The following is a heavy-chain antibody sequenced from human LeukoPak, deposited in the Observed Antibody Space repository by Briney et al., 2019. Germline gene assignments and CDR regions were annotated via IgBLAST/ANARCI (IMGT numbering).Heavy chain of an antibody. CDR3: TTRISVADGNTEF. D-gene: IGHD6-19*01. CDR1: GGTFSSYA. CDR2: INPNSGGT. J-gene: IGHJ4*02. Sequence: ASVKVSCKASGGTFSSYAISWVRQAPGQGLEWMGWINPNSGGTNYAQKFQGRVTMTRDTSISTAYMELSRLRSDDAAVYYCTTRISVADGNTEFWGLGTLVTVSS. V-gene: IGHV1-2*02.